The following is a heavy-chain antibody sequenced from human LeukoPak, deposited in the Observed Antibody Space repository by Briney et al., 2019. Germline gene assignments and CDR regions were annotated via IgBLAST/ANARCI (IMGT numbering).Heavy chain of an antibody. CDR2: INHSGST. J-gene: IGHJ3*02. Sequence: PSGTLSLTCAVYGGSFSGYYWSWIRQPPGKGLEWIGEINHSGSTNYNPSLKSRVTISVDTSKNQFSLKLSSVTAADTAVYYCARYCSSTSCPPPYAFDIWGQGTMVTVSS. D-gene: IGHD2-2*01. CDR3: ARYCSSTSCPPPYAFDI. V-gene: IGHV4-34*01. CDR1: GGSFSGYY.